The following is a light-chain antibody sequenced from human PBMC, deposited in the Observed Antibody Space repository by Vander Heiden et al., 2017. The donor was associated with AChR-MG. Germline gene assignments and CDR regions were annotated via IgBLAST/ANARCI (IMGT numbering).Light chain of an antibody. CDR3: QVWDSTTDHVV. CDR1: TLGSKS. Sequence: SSSLTHPPSVSEAPGQTAPLTRWGSTLGSKSVQWYQQKPGQAPVLVVYDDSDRPLAIPERFSGSNSGNVATLTILRVEAGDEADYYCQVWDSTTDHVVFGTATKVTVL. J-gene: IGLJ1*01. CDR2: DDS. V-gene: IGLV3-21*02.